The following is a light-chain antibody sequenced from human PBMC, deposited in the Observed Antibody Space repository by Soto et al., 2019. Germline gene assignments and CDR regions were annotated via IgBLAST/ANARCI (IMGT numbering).Light chain of an antibody. CDR3: QHYNSYSEA. CDR2: KAS. J-gene: IGKJ1*01. Sequence: DIQMTQSPSTLSGSVGDRVTITCRASQTISSWLAWYQQTPGKAPKLLIYKASTLKSGVPSRFSGSGSGTEFTLTISTPQPDDFATYYCQHYNSYSEAFGQGTKVDIK. CDR1: QTISSW. V-gene: IGKV1-5*03.